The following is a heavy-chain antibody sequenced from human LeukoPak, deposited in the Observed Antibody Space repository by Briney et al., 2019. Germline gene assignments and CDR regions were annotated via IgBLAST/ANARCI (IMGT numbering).Heavy chain of an antibody. CDR1: GGSITSHF. V-gene: IGHV4-59*11. CDR2: IYYSGGT. CDR3: ARSGSEYSGYDDDAFDI. Sequence: PSETLSLTCTVSGGSITSHFWSWIRQPPGKGLEWIGYIYYSGGTGYNPSLKSRVTMSVDTSRNQFSLKLSSVTAADTAVYYCARSGSEYSGYDDDAFDIWGQGTMVTVSS. D-gene: IGHD5-12*01. J-gene: IGHJ3*02.